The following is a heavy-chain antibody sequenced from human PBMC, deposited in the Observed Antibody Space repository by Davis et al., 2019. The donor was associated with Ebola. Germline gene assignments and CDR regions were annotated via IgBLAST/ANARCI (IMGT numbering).Heavy chain of an antibody. V-gene: IGHV3-73*01. CDR2: IRSKANSYAT. CDR1: GFTFSGSA. D-gene: IGHD3-10*01. Sequence: PGGSLRLSCAASGFTFSGSAMHWVRQASGKGLEWVGRIRSKANSYATAYAASVKGRFTISRDDSKNTAYLQMNSLKTEDTAVYYCTSTVFTMVRGVTADWFDPWGQGTLVTVSS. J-gene: IGHJ5*02. CDR3: TSTVFTMVRGVTADWFDP.